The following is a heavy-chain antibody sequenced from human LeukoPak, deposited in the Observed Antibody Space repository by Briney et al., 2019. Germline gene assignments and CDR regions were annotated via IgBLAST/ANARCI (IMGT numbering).Heavy chain of an antibody. CDR3: ARPLYCSSTSCSDAFDI. CDR2: IHHSRIT. V-gene: IGHV4-38-2*01. CDR1: GSSITSVYY. D-gene: IGHD2-2*01. Sequence: SETLSLTCAVSGSSITSVYYWGWIRQPPGKGLEWIGSIHHSRITYYRPSLKGRVTISVDTSQNQFSLKMRSVTAADTAIYYCARPLYCSSTSCSDAFDIWGQGTLVTVSS. J-gene: IGHJ3*02.